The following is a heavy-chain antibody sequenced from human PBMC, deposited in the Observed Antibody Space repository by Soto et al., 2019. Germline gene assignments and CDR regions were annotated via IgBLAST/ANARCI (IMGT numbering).Heavy chain of an antibody. J-gene: IGHJ5*02. V-gene: IGHV4-59*01. CDR2: IYYSGST. D-gene: IGHD3-3*01. CDR3: ARDALTYYDFWSGYHDT. CDR1: GGSISSYY. Sequence: SETLSLTCTVSGGSISSYYWSWIRQPPGKGLEWIGYIYYSGSTNYNPSLKSRVTISVDTSKNQFSLKLSSVTAADTAVYYCARDALTYYDFWSGYHDTWGQGTLVTVSS.